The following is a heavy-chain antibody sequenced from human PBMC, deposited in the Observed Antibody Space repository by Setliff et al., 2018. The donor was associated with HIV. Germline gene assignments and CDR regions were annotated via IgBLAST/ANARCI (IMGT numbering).Heavy chain of an antibody. CDR1: GGSISSYY. Sequence: SETLSLTCIVSGGSISSYYWSWIRQPPGKGLEWIGYVSYSGGANYNPSLKSRVTISLDTSKNQFSLKLNYVTAADTAVYYCARAPVGVGQLDSWGQGTLVTVSS. CDR3: ARAPVGVGQLDS. V-gene: IGHV4-59*01. D-gene: IGHD2-21*01. J-gene: IGHJ5*01. CDR2: VSYSGGA.